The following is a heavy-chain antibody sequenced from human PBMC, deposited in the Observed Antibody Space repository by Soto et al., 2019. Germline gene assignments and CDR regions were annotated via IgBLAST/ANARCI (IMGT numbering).Heavy chain of an antibody. CDR1: GFTFSTYS. CDR2: ISSRSDI. J-gene: IGHJ6*02. Sequence: GGSLRLSCVVSGFTFSTYSINWVRQAPGKGLEWVSSISSRSDIYYADSVKGRFTISRDNAKNSVSLQMNSLRAEDTVVYYCAREYTAWPLAYGLDVWGQGTPVTVSS. CDR3: AREYTAWPLAYGLDV. D-gene: IGHD2-2*02. V-gene: IGHV3-21*01.